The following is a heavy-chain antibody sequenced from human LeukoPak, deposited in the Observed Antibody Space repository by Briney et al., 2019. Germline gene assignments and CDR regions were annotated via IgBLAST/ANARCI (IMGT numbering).Heavy chain of an antibody. CDR1: GGTFSSYA. Sequence: SVKVSCKASGGTFSSYAISWVRQAPGQGLEWMGGIIPIFGTANYAQKFQGRVTMTRNTSISTAYMELSSLRSEDTAVYYCARVPTYYDFWSGPIRAFDIWGQGTMVTVSS. CDR2: IIPIFGTA. D-gene: IGHD3-3*01. V-gene: IGHV1-69*05. J-gene: IGHJ3*02. CDR3: ARVPTYYDFWSGPIRAFDI.